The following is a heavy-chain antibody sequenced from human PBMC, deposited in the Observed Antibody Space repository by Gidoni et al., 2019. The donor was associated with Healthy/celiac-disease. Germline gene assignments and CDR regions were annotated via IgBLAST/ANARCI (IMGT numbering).Heavy chain of an antibody. CDR1: ESPSSSVS. V-gene: IGHV3-48*04. CDR3: ARAAVVGMAYCGGDCYEAP. D-gene: IGHD2-21*02. J-gene: IGHJ5*02. CDR2: LSSSSSTI. Sequence: EVQLMESGGGLIQPGGSRRCQRTPWESPSSSVSLRWVRQAPGKGRGWFSYLSSSSSTIYDAASVNSRFTISSDNAKNSLYLQMNSLRAEATAVYYCARAAVVGMAYCGGDCYEAPWGHGTLVTVSS.